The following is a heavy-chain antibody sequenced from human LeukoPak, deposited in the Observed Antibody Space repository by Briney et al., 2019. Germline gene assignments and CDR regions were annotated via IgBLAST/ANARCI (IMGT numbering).Heavy chain of an antibody. CDR1: GGTFSSYA. Sequence: GSSVKVSCKASGGTFSSYAISWVRQAPGQGLEWMGRIIPILGIANYAQKFQGRITITADESTSTAYMELSSLRSEDTAVYYCARAWIQGSYYYYGMDVWGQGTTVTVSS. J-gene: IGHJ6*02. CDR2: IIPILGIA. D-gene: IGHD5-18*01. V-gene: IGHV1-69*04. CDR3: ARAWIQGSYYYYGMDV.